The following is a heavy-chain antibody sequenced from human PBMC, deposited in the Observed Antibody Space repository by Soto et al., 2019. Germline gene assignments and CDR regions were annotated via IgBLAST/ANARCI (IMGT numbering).Heavy chain of an antibody. V-gene: IGHV3-23*01. CDR3: AKDLGRYSSSWSLYYYYYGMDV. CDR2: ISGSGGST. D-gene: IGHD6-13*01. J-gene: IGHJ6*02. Sequence: GGSLRLSCAASGFTFSSYAMSWVRQAPGKGLEWVSAISGSGGSTYYADSVKGRFTTSRDNSKNTLYLQMNSLRAEDTAVYYYAKDLGRYSSSWSLYYYYYGMDVWGQGTTVTVSS. CDR1: GFTFSSYA.